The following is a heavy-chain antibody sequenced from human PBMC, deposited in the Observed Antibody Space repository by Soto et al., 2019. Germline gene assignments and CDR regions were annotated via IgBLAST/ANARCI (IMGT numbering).Heavy chain of an antibody. CDR2: ISGGGGST. D-gene: IGHD3-10*01. Sequence: GGSLRLSCAASGVTFSTYTLSWVRQAPGKGLEWVSTISGGGGSTYYADSVKGRFTISRDNSKNTLYLQMNSLRAEDTAVYYCARDPNYYGSGNYYYGMDVWGQGTTVTVSS. CDR1: GVTFSTYT. V-gene: IGHV3-23*01. CDR3: ARDPNYYGSGNYYYGMDV. J-gene: IGHJ6*02.